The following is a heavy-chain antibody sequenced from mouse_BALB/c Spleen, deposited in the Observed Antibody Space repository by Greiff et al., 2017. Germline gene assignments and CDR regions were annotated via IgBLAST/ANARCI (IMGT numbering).Heavy chain of an antibody. J-gene: IGHJ3*01. D-gene: IGHD1-1*01. V-gene: IGHV14-3*02. CDR2: IDPANGNT. CDR3: ASDYYYGSSFAY. CDR1: GFNIKDTY. Sequence: VQLQQSGAELVKPGASVKLSCTASGFNIKDTYMHWVKQRPEQGLEWIGRIDPANGNTKYDPKFQGKATITADTSSNTAYLQLSSLTSEDTAVYYCASDYYYGSSFAYWGQGTLVTVSA.